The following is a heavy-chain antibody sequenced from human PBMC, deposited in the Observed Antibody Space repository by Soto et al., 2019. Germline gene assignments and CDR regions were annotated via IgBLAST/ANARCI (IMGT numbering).Heavy chain of an antibody. CDR2: HYSGGST. CDR3: ARHRHPRGTVGATSPLDP. V-gene: IGHV3-53*01. J-gene: IGHJ5*02. CDR1: GFSVSSNY. D-gene: IGHD1-26*01. Sequence: PGGSLRLSCAISGFSVSSNYLSWVRQAPGTGLEWVPVHYSGGSTYYADSVQGRFTISRDKSNNTLYLQMRRVRAEDTAVYFCARHRHPRGTVGATSPLDPWGQGTQVTVSS.